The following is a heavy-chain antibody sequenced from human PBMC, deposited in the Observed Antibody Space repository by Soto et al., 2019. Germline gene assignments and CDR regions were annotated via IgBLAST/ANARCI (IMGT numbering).Heavy chain of an antibody. CDR1: GFTFSNYA. V-gene: IGHV3-23*01. CDR2: LSGSGGST. CDR3: ARCSGEPPNYAPWFDP. J-gene: IGHJ5*02. D-gene: IGHD2-21*01. Sequence: GGSLRLSCAASGFTFSNYAMSWVRQAPGKGLEWVSTLSGSGGSTYYADSVKGRFTISRDNSKNTLYLQMNSLRAEDTAVYYCARCSGEPPNYAPWFDPWGQGTLVTVSS.